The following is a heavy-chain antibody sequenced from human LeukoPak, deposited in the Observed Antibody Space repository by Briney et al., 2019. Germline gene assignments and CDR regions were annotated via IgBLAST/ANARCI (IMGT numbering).Heavy chain of an antibody. CDR3: ARDLSLANWGRGYFDY. CDR2: INPNSGGT. CDR1: GYTFTSYG. V-gene: IGHV1-2*02. D-gene: IGHD7-27*01. J-gene: IGHJ4*02. Sequence: VASVKVSCKASGYTFTSYGISWVRQAPGQGLEWMGWINPNSGGTNYAQKFQGRVTMTRDTSISTAYMELSRLRSDDTAVYYCARDLSLANWGRGYFDYWGQGTLVTVSS.